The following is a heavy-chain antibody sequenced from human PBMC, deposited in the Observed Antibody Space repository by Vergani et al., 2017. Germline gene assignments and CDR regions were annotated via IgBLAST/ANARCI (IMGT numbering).Heavy chain of an antibody. CDR1: GHTFTSYG. D-gene: IGHD2-2*01. J-gene: IGHJ6*03. CDR2: ISAYNGNT. CDR3: ARVADCSSTSCRYYYYYMDV. Sequence: QVQLVQSGAEVKKPGASVKVSCKASGHTFTSYGISWVRQAPGQGLEWMGWISAYNGNTNYAQKLQGRVTMTTDTSTSTAYMELRSLRSDDTAVYYCARVADCSSTSCRYYYYYMDVWGKGTTVTVSS. V-gene: IGHV1-18*01.